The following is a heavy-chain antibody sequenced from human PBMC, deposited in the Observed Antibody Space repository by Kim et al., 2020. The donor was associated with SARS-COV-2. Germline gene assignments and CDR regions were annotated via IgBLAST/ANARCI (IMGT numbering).Heavy chain of an antibody. J-gene: IGHJ1*01. V-gene: IGHV4-59*13. CDR1: GDPINNYY. Sequence: SETLSLTCTVSGDPINNYYWIWSRQPPGKGLEWIGYISHMGATSYSPALNGRVTITVDRSRNQFFLRLTSVTAADTAVYYCARDLQATAYTLTWGQGTLLTVPS. CDR2: ISHMGAT. D-gene: IGHD3-16*01. CDR3: ARDLQATAYTLT.